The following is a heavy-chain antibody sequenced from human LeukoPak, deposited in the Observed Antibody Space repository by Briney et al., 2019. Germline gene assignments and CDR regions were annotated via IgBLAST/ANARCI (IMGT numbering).Heavy chain of an antibody. CDR1: GFTFITYG. V-gene: IGHV3-30*03. J-gene: IGHJ4*02. CDR2: ISYGDGRAK. D-gene: IGHD6-19*01. CDR3: ARKAVTGSGPAHFDY. Sequence: GGSLRLSCAASGFTFITYGIHWVRQASGKGLEWVAVISYGDGRAKFYADSVKGRFTISRDNSKNTLYLQMNSLSAEDTAVYYCARKAVTGSGPAHFDYWGQGTLVTVSS.